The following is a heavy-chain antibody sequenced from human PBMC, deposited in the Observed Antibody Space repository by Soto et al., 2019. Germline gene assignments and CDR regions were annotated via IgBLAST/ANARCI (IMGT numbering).Heavy chain of an antibody. Sequence: SVKVSCKASGGTFSSYAISWVRQAPGQGLEWMGGIIPIFGTANYAQKFQGRVTITADESTSTAYMELSSLRSEDTAVYYCARRRIAVAGTFDYWGQGTLVTVSS. J-gene: IGHJ4*02. CDR2: IIPIFGTA. D-gene: IGHD6-19*01. V-gene: IGHV1-69*13. CDR1: GGTFSSYA. CDR3: ARRRIAVAGTFDY.